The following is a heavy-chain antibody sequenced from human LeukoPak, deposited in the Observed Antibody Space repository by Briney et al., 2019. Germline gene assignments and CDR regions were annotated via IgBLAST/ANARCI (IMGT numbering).Heavy chain of an antibody. CDR1: GCTFTSYA. V-gene: IGHV1-69*05. CDR2: INPNFGSA. Sequence: SVKVSCKASGCTFTSYAISWVRQAPGQGLEWMGGINPNFGSASYAQKFQGRVTITTDKSTSTAYMELRRLRSEDTAVYYCARDRCSSTSGCTGGFDYWGQGTLVTVSS. CDR3: ARDRCSSTSGCTGGFDY. J-gene: IGHJ4*02. D-gene: IGHD2-2*02.